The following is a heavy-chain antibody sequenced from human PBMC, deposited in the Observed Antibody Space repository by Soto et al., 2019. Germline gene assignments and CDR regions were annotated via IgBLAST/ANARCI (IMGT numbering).Heavy chain of an antibody. CDR2: IIPIFGTA. D-gene: IGHD6-13*01. Sequence: QVQLVQSGAEVKKPGSSVKVSCKASGGTFSSYAISWLRQAPGQGLEWMGGIIPIFGTANYAQKFQGRVTITADKSTSTAYMELSSLRSEDTAVYYCARVGRYTGSSSWRDYFDYWGQGTLVTVSS. J-gene: IGHJ4*02. V-gene: IGHV1-69*06. CDR3: ARVGRYTGSSSWRDYFDY. CDR1: GGTFSSYA.